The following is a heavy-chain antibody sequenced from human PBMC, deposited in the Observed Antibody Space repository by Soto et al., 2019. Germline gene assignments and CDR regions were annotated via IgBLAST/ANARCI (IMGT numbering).Heavy chain of an antibody. CDR3: ARGPLTLRYFDWSFSGYFDY. D-gene: IGHD3-9*01. CDR1: GYTFTSYS. V-gene: IGHV1-18*01. J-gene: IGHJ4*02. Sequence: ASVKVSSKASGYTFTSYSMHWVRHAPGQGLEWMGWISAYNGNTNYAQKLQGRVTMTTDTSTSTAYMELRSLRSDDTAVYYCARGPLTLRYFDWSFSGYFDYWGQGTLVTVSS. CDR2: ISAYNGNT.